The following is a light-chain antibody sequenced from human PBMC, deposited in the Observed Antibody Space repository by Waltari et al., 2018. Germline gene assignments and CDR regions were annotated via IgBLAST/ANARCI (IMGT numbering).Light chain of an antibody. CDR1: QSLRHLNGYNY. Sequence: EIVMTQSPLSLSVTPGEPASLSCRPSQSLRHLNGYNYLDWYLQKPGQSPKLLIYLGSSRASGVPGRFTGSGSGTDFTLLISRVEADDVGVYYCMQARQTPFTFGQGTKLEI. J-gene: IGKJ2*01. CDR2: LGS. CDR3: MQARQTPFT. V-gene: IGKV2-28*01.